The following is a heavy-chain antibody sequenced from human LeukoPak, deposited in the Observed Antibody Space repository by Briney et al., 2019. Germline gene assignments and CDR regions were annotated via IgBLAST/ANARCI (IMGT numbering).Heavy chain of an antibody. CDR3: AKEAAGYDSSGYYYDY. Sequence: VGSLRLSCAASGFTFSSYAMSWVRQAPGKGLEWVSAISGSGGSTYYADSVKGRFTISRDNSKNTLYLQMNSLRAEDTAVYYCAKEAAGYDSSGYYYDYWGQGTLVTVSS. J-gene: IGHJ4*02. CDR2: ISGSGGST. V-gene: IGHV3-23*01. CDR1: GFTFSSYA. D-gene: IGHD3-22*01.